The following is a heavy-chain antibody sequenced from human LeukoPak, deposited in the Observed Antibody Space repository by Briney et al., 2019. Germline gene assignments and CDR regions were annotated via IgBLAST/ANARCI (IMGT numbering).Heavy chain of an antibody. V-gene: IGHV4-59*01. Sequence: SETLSLTCTVSGGSISSCYWSWIRQPPGKGLEWIGYIYYSGTTNYNPSLKSRVAISVDTSKNQFSLKLSSVTAADTAVYYCARGVYIAAAQYGYWGQGVLVTVSS. CDR2: IYYSGTT. CDR3: ARGVYIAAAQYGY. CDR1: GGSISSCY. D-gene: IGHD6-13*01. J-gene: IGHJ4*02.